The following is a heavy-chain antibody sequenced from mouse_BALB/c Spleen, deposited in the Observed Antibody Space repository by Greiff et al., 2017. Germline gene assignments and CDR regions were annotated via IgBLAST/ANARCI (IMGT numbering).Heavy chain of an antibody. J-gene: IGHJ2*01. Sequence: DVQLQESGAELVKPGASVKLSCTASGFNIKDTYMHWVKQRPEQGLEWIGRIDPANGNTKYDPKFQGKATITADTSSNTAYLQLSSLTSEDTAVYYCASGYYGSLDYWGQGTTLTVSS. CDR2: IDPANGNT. CDR1: GFNIKDTY. CDR3: ASGYYGSLDY. V-gene: IGHV14-3*02. D-gene: IGHD1-1*01.